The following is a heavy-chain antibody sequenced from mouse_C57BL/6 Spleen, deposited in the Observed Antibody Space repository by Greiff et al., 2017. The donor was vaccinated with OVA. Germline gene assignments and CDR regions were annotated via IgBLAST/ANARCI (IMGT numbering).Heavy chain of an antibody. CDR1: GYTFTSYW. J-gene: IGHJ2*01. CDR2: INPSSGYT. Sequence: VQLQQSGAELAKPGASVKLSCKASGYTFTSYWMHWVKQRPGQGLEWIGYINPSSGYTKYNQKFKDKATLTADKSSSTAYMQLSSLTYEDSAVYYCARRGYGSPFYFDYWGQSTTLTVSS. V-gene: IGHV1-7*01. CDR3: ARRGYGSPFYFDY. D-gene: IGHD1-1*01.